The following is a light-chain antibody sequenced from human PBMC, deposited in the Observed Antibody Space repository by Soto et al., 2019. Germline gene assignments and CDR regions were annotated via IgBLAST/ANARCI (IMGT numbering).Light chain of an antibody. CDR3: KQDSSWPLT. V-gene: IGKV3-15*01. J-gene: IGKJ4*01. Sequence: EIVMTQSPATLSVSPGERVTLSCRASQDIRSSLAWYQQKPGQAPRLLIYGASIRATGVQATLSGSGSGTEFTLSISSLQSEHLGVYYCKQDSSWPLTFGGGTKVDIK. CDR1: QDIRSS. CDR2: GAS.